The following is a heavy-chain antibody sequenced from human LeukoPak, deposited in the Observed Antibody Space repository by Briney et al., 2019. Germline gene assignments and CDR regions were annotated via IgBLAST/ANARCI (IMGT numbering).Heavy chain of an antibody. CDR2: IYHSGST. D-gene: IGHD2-15*01. CDR3: ARGDCSGGSCYEMNYYGMDV. J-gene: IGHJ6*02. Sequence: PSETLSLTCAVSGGSISSGGYSWSWIRQPPGKGLEWIGYIYHSGSTYYNPSLKGRVTISVDRSKNQFSLKLSSVTAADTAVYYCARGDCSGGSCYEMNYYGMDVWGQGTTVIVSS. CDR1: GGSISSGGYS. V-gene: IGHV4-30-2*01.